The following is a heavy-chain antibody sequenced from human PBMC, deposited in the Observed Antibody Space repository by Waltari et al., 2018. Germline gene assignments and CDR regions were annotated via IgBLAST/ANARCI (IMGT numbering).Heavy chain of an antibody. CDR2: INPNSGGT. V-gene: IGHV1-2*06. CDR1: GYTFTGYY. Sequence: QVQLVPSGAEVKKPGASVKVSCKASGYTFTGYYMHWVRQAPGHGLEWMGRINPNSGGTNYAQKFQGRVTMTRDTSISTAYMELSRLRSDDTAVYYCARGVEWELLQRLGDWFDPWGQGTLVTVSS. D-gene: IGHD1-26*01. J-gene: IGHJ5*02. CDR3: ARGVEWELLQRLGDWFDP.